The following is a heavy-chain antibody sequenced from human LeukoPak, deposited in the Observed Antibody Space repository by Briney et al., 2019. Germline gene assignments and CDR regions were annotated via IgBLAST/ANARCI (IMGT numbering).Heavy chain of an antibody. V-gene: IGHV1-46*01. CDR1: RYTFTSYY. CDR3: AREFGSQVDTAMVMSFDY. Sequence: ASVKVSCKAARYTFTSYYMHWVRQAPGQGLEWMGIINPSGGSTSYAQKFQGRVTMTRDTSTSTVYMELSSLRSEDTAVYYCAREFGSQVDTAMVMSFDYWGQGTLVTVSS. D-gene: IGHD5-18*01. J-gene: IGHJ4*02. CDR2: INPSGGST.